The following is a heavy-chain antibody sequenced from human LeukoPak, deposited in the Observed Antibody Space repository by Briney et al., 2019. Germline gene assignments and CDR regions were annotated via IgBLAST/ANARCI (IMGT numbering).Heavy chain of an antibody. V-gene: IGHV3-23*01. CDR1: GFTFSTYA. D-gene: IGHD6-19*01. Sequence: GGSLRLSCAASGFTFSTYAMSWVRQVPGKGLEWVSGISINGGSTYYADSVRGRFTVSRDNSKNTVYLQMNSLRAEDTAVYYCARESIAVAGAPFDYWGQGTLVTVSS. CDR2: ISINGGST. J-gene: IGHJ4*02. CDR3: ARESIAVAGAPFDY.